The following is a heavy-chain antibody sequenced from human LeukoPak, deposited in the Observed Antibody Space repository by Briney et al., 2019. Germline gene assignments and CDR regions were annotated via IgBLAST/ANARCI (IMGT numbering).Heavy chain of an antibody. V-gene: IGHV3-66*01. J-gene: IGHJ3*01. CDR3: ARGGSYSSGWYAAFDF. Sequence: GGSLRLSCAASEFTVSSHYMTWVRQAPGKGLEWVSVIYTGGNTYYSDSVKGRFTISRDNSKNTLHLQMNSLRAEDTAVYYCARGGSYSSGWYAAFDFWGQGTMITVSS. CDR2: IYTGGNT. D-gene: IGHD6-19*01. CDR1: EFTVSSHY.